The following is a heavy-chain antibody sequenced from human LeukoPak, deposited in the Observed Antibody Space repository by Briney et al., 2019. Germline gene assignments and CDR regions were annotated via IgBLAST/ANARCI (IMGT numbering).Heavy chain of an antibody. CDR2: IYYSGST. CDR1: GGSISSGDYY. V-gene: IGHV4-30-4*02. CDR3: ARLYYDSSGQYYFDY. J-gene: IGHJ4*02. D-gene: IGHD3-22*01. Sequence: SETLSLTCTVSGGSISSGDYYWSWIRQPPGKGLEWIGYIYYSGSTYYNPSLKSRVTISVDTSKNQFSLKLSSVTAADAAMYYCARLYYDSSGQYYFDYWGQGTLVTVSS.